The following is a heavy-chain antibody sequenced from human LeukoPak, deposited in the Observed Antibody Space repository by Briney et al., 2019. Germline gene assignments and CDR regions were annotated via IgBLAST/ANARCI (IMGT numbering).Heavy chain of an antibody. V-gene: IGHV1-18*01. CDR1: GYTFTTYG. CDR2: ISAYNGNT. Sequence: VASVKLSCKASGYTFTTYGITWVRQVPGQGLEWMGWISAYNGNTNYAQKFQGRVTMTTDTSTSTAYMELKSLRSDDTAVYYCARDHMNYDFWSGYSNWFDPWGQGTLVTVSS. J-gene: IGHJ5*02. D-gene: IGHD3-3*01. CDR3: ARDHMNYDFWSGYSNWFDP.